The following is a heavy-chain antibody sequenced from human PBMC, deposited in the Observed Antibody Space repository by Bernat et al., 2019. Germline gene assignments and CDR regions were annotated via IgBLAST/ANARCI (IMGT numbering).Heavy chain of an antibody. CDR3: ARAVQSLYYYYGMDV. CDR2: IYSGGST. J-gene: IGHJ6*02. V-gene: IGHV3-53*01. CDR1: GFTVSSNY. Sequence: ELQLVESGGGLIQPGGSLRLSCAASGFTVSSNYMSWVRQAPGKGLEWVAVIYSGGSTYYTESGKRRFTISRDNSKNTLYLKMNSLRAKDTAVYYCARAVQSLYYYYGMDVWGQGTTVTVSS. D-gene: IGHD6-6*01.